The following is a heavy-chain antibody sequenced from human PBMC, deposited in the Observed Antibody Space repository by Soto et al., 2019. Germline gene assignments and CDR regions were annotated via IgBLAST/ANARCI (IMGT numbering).Heavy chain of an antibody. Sequence: GGSLRLSCAASGFTFSSYGMHWVRQAPGKGLEWVAVIWYDGSNKYYADSVKGRFTISRDNSKNTLYLQMNSLRAEDTAVYYCAREGYDSSGYTTYYFDYWGQGTLVTVSS. J-gene: IGHJ4*02. CDR2: IWYDGSNK. CDR3: AREGYDSSGYTTYYFDY. D-gene: IGHD3-22*01. V-gene: IGHV3-33*01. CDR1: GFTFSSYG.